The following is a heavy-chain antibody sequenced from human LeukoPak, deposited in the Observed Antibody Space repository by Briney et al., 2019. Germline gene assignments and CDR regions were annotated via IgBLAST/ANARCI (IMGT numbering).Heavy chain of an antibody. CDR1: GFTFSSYG. CDR3: ARDEYSSSPGYFDY. CDR2: ISTTSSYI. J-gene: IGHJ4*02. Sequence: GGSLRLSCAASGFTFSSYGMNWVRQAPGKGLEWVACISTTSSYIYHADSLKGRFTISRDDTKNSLYLQMNSLRAEDTAVYFCARDEYSSSPGYFDYWGQGTLVTVSS. D-gene: IGHD6-6*01. V-gene: IGHV3-21*01.